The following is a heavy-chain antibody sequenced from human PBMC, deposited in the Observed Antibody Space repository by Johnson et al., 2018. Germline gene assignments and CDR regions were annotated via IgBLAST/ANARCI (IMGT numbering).Heavy chain of an antibody. CDR2: ISGSGGST. V-gene: IGHV3-23*04. CDR1: GFTFSNYA. Sequence: EVQLVETGGGLVQPGGSLRLSCAVSGFTFSNYAMTWVRQAPGKGLEWVSAISGSGGSTYYADSVKGRFTISRDNSKNTLYLQRNSLRAEDTAVYYSAKVRDYYYYGMDVWGQGTTVTVSS. CDR3: AKVRDYYYYGMDV. J-gene: IGHJ6*02.